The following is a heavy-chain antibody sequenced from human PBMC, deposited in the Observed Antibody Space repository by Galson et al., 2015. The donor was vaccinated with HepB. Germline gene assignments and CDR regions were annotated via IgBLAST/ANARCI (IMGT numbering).Heavy chain of an antibody. V-gene: IGHV4-30-2*01. Sequence: TLSLTCAVSGGSFSSSTYTWNWIRQPPGKGLEWIGYIYYSGATDYNPSLKSRVTLSVDRSKNLFSLQLTSVTAADTAVYYCARDQGQFYYLDNGVEGRLPTAAAFDVWGQGTMVTVSS. CDR2: IYYSGAT. CDR1: GGSFSSSTYT. D-gene: IGHD4/OR15-4a*01. J-gene: IGHJ3*01. CDR3: ARDQGQFYYLDNGVEGRLPTAAAFDV.